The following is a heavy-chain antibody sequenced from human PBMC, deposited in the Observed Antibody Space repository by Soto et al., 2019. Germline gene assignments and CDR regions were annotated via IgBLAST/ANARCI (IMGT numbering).Heavy chain of an antibody. D-gene: IGHD3-10*01. J-gene: IGHJ2*01. CDR1: GFTFSSDA. V-gene: IGHV3-23*01. Sequence: QLLESGGGLVQPGGSLRLSCAASGFTFSSDAMSWVRQAPGKGLEWVSAISGSGGSTYYADSVKGRFTISRDNSKNPLYLQMNSLRAEDTAVYYCAKSPQGVTMVRGGGWYFDLWGRGTLVTVSS. CDR2: ISGSGGST. CDR3: AKSPQGVTMVRGGGWYFDL.